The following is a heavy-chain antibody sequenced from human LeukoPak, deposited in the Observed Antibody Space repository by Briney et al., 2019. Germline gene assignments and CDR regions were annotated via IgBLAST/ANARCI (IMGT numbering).Heavy chain of an antibody. J-gene: IGHJ4*02. Sequence: GASVKVSCKASGYTFTGYYMHWVRQAPGQGLEWMGRINPNNGGTNYAQKFQGRVIMTRDTSTSTAYMELRSLISDDTAVYYCARVRSVTIDLWGGGTLVTVSS. CDR3: ARVRSVTIDL. V-gene: IGHV1-2*02. CDR1: GYTFTGYY. CDR2: INPNNGGT. D-gene: IGHD4-17*01.